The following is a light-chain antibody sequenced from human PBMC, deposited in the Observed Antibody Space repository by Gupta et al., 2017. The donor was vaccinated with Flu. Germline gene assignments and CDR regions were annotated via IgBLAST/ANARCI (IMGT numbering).Light chain of an antibody. V-gene: IGKV4-1*01. CDR3: QQYFTSPWT. CDR1: RSVLYTSNNKNY. Sequence: DILMTQSPDSLAVSLGERATINCKSSRSVLYTSNNKNYLAWLQQRPGQPPKVIIYWASTRESGVPDRFSGSGSGTDFTLTISGLQAEDVAVYYCQQYFTSPWTFGHGTKVEIK. CDR2: WAS. J-gene: IGKJ1*01.